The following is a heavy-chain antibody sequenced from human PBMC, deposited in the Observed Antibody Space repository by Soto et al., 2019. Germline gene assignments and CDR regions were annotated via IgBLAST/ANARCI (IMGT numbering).Heavy chain of an antibody. V-gene: IGHV3-48*02. Sequence: GGSLRLSCAASGFTFSSYSMNWVRQAPGKGLEWVSYISSSSSTIYYADSVKGRFTISRDNAKNSLYLQMNSLRDEDTAVYYCARDPMYSSGWSLFDYWGQGTLVTVSS. CDR2: ISSSSSTI. J-gene: IGHJ4*02. D-gene: IGHD6-19*01. CDR1: GFTFSSYS. CDR3: ARDPMYSSGWSLFDY.